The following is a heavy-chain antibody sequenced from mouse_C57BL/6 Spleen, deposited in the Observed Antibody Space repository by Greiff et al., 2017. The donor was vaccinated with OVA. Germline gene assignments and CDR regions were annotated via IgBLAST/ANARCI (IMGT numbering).Heavy chain of an antibody. J-gene: IGHJ2*01. Sequence: QVQLQQSGTELVRPGTSVKVSCKASGYAFTNYLIEWVKQRPGQGLEWIGVINPGSGGTNYNEKFKGKATLTADKSSSTAYMQLSSLTSEDSAVYFCARWPSDYWGQGTTLTVSS. CDR2: INPGSGGT. V-gene: IGHV1-54*01. CDR3: ARWPSDY. CDR1: GYAFTNYL.